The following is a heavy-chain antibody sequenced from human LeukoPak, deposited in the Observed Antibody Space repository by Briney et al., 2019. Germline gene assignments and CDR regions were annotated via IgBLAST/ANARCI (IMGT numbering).Heavy chain of an antibody. CDR2: MNPNSGNT. J-gene: IGHJ5*02. CDR1: GYTFTSYD. CDR3: ARGEDWNFNWFDR. V-gene: IGHV1-8*01. Sequence: EASVTVSFKASGYTFTSYDINWVRQAAGQGLEWMGWMNPNSGNTGYAQKFQGRVTMTRNTSISTAYMELSSLRSEDTAVYYCARGEDWNFNWFDRWGQGTLVTVSS. D-gene: IGHD1-7*01.